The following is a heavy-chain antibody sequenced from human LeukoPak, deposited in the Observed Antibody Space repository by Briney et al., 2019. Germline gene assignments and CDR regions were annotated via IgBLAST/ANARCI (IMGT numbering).Heavy chain of an antibody. Sequence: PGGSLRLSCAASGFTFSNAWMSWVRQAPGRGLEWVGRIKSKTDGGTPDYAAPVKGRFTISRDDSKNTLYLQMNSLKTEDTAVYYCTGVSRSSWYDYWGQGTLVTVSS. CDR2: IKSKTDGGTP. CDR3: TGVSRSSWYDY. V-gene: IGHV3-15*01. J-gene: IGHJ4*02. CDR1: GFTFSNAW. D-gene: IGHD6-13*01.